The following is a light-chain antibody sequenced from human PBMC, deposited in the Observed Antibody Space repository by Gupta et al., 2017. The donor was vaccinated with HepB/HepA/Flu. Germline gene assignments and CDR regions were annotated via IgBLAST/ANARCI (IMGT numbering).Light chain of an antibody. CDR3: QQYNNWPPIT. CDR2: GAS. J-gene: IGKJ5*01. CDR1: QSVSSN. Sequence: VMTHSPATLSVSPGERATLSCRASQSVSSNLAWYQHKPGQSPRLLIYGASTRATRIPARISGSRSGTEFTLTISRLQSEDFAVYYCQQYNNWPPITFGQGTRLEIK. V-gene: IGKV3-15*01.